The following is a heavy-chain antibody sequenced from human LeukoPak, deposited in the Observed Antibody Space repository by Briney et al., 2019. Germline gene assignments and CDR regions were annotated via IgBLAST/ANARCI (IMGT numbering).Heavy chain of an antibody. CDR2: ISSSSSYI. J-gene: IGHJ6*03. CDR3: ARTYYDFWSGWTNYYYYYMDV. Sequence: GESLKISCAASGFTFSSYSMNWVRQAPGKGLEWVSSISSSSSYIYYADSVKGRFTISRDNAKNSLYLQMNSLRAEDTAVYYCARTYYDFWSGWTNYYYYYMDVWGKGTTVTVSS. CDR1: GFTFSSYS. D-gene: IGHD3-3*01. V-gene: IGHV3-21*01.